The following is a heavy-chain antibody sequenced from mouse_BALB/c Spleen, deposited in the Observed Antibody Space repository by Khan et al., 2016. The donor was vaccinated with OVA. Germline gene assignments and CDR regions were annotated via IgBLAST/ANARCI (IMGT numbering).Heavy chain of an antibody. CDR3: ARVGYNGTMDY. V-gene: IGHV9-3-1*01. J-gene: IGHJ4*01. D-gene: IGHD2-14*01. Sequence: VQLVESGPELKKPGGTVKISCKASGYTFTIYGMNWVRQAPGKGLKWMGWINTYTGEPTYADDFKGRFAFSLETSASTAFLQINNLKNEDTATYFCARVGYNGTMDYWGQGTSVTVSA. CDR1: GYTFTIYG. CDR2: INTYTGEP.